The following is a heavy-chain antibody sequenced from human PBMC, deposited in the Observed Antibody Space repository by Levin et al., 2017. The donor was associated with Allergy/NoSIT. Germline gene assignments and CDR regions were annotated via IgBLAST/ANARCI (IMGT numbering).Heavy chain of an antibody. CDR2: IGSSGEST. D-gene: IGHD1-26*01. CDR1: GFTFSNYL. J-gene: IGHJ4*02. V-gene: IGHV3-23*01. CDR3: VKGMRKVGATAFDY. Sequence: PGGSLRLSCTASGFTFSNYLMSWVRQAPGKGLEWVSGIGSSGESTYYAASVKGRFTISRANSNNTLYLQLNSLRAEDTARYYCVKGMRKVGATAFDYWGQGTLVTVSS.